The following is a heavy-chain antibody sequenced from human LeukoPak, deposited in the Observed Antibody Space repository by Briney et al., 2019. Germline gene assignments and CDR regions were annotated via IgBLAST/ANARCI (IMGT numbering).Heavy chain of an antibody. V-gene: IGHV1-58*01. CDR3: AADPNYGGNYFDY. CDR2: IVVGSGNT. Sequence: SVKVSCKASGFTFSSSAVQWVRQARGQRLEWIGWIVVGSGNTNYAQKFQERVTITRDMSTSTAYMELSSLRSEDTAVYYCAADPNYGGNYFDYWGQGTLVTVSS. J-gene: IGHJ4*02. CDR1: GFTFSSSA. D-gene: IGHD4-23*01.